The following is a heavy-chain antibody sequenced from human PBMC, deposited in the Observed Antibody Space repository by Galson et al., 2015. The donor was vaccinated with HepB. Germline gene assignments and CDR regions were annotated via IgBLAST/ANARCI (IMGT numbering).Heavy chain of an antibody. Sequence: ETLSLTCTVSGGSISSYYWSWIRQPPGKGLEWIGYIYYSGSTNYNPSLKSRVTISVDTSKNQFSLKLSSVTAADTAVYYCARSPRQKEALVSSGNPAYYFDYWGQGTLVTVSS. D-gene: IGHD3-10*01. CDR1: GGSISSYY. V-gene: IGHV4-59*08. CDR2: IYYSGST. CDR3: ARSPRQKEALVSSGNPAYYFDY. J-gene: IGHJ4*02.